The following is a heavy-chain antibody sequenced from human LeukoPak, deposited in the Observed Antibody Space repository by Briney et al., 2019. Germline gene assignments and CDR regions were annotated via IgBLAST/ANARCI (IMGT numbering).Heavy chain of an antibody. D-gene: IGHD3-22*01. Sequence: GASVKVSCKASGYTFTSYYMHWVRQAPGQGLEWMGIINPSGGSTSYAQKLQGRVTMTTDTSTSTAYMELRSLRSDDTAVYYCARDLDGLSYYDSSGYYYWGQGTLVTVSS. CDR3: ARDLDGLSYYDSSGYYY. J-gene: IGHJ4*02. CDR1: GYTFTSYY. V-gene: IGHV1-46*01. CDR2: INPSGGST.